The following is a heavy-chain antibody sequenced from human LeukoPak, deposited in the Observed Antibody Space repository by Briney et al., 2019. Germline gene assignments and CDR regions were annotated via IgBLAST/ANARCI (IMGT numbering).Heavy chain of an antibody. V-gene: IGHV4-59*01. CDR2: IYYSGST. Sequence: KPSETLSLTCTVSGGSISTYSWNWIRQPPGKGLEWIGCIYYSGSTYYNPSLKSRVTISVDMSKSQFSLRLTSVTAADTAVYYCARENDFEIWGQGTLVTVSS. J-gene: IGHJ3*02. CDR1: GGSISTYS. CDR3: ARENDFEI.